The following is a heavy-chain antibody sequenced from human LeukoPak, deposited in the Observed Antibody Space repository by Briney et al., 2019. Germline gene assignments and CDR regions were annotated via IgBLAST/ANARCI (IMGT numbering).Heavy chain of an antibody. CDR1: GFTFNIYG. Sequence: QAGGSLRLSCAASGFTFNIYGMIWVRQAPGKGLEWVSAISGSGGITYYADSVKGRFTISRDNSKNTLYLQMNSLRAEDTAIYYCTKGPSGNGTYYDIEMFFDYWGQGTLVTVSS. D-gene: IGHD1-26*01. CDR2: ISGSGGIT. V-gene: IGHV3-23*01. CDR3: TKGPSGNGTYYDIEMFFDY. J-gene: IGHJ4*02.